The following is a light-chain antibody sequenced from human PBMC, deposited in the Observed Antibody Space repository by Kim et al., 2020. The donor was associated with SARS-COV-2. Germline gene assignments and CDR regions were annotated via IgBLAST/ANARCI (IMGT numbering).Light chain of an antibody. CDR1: SSNIGSNY. V-gene: IGLV1-47*01. CDR2: RNN. CDR3: AAWDDSLSGLWV. J-gene: IGLJ3*02. Sequence: QSVLTQPPSASGTPGQRVTISCSGSSSNIGSNYVYWYQQLPGTALKLLIYRNNQRPSGVPDRFSGSKSGTSASLAISGLRSEDEADYYCAAWDDSLSGLWVFGGGTQLTVL.